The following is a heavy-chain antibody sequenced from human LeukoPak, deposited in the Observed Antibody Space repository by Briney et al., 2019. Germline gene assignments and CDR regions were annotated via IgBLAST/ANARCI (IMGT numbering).Heavy chain of an antibody. D-gene: IGHD3-10*01. Sequence: GGSLMLSCAASGGSFSSYELNWVRQAPGKGLEWFSYISCSGTTIYSADSVTGRFTISRDNAKNSLYPQMNSLRAEDTAMYYCASAGVSNYGSLDHWGQGTQVTVSS. CDR1: GGSFSSYE. J-gene: IGHJ4*02. V-gene: IGHV3-48*03. CDR3: ASAGVSNYGSLDH. CDR2: ISCSGTTI.